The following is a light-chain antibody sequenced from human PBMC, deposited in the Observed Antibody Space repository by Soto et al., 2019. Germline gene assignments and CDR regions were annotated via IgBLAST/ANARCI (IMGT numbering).Light chain of an antibody. J-gene: IGLJ2*01. Sequence: QSVLTQPASVSGSLGQSITISCTGTRTDIGGYNYVSWYQQYPGKAPKLVICGVTSRPSGISDRFSGSKSGNTASLTISGLQAEDEADYFCTSYTNSKAYILFGGGTKLTVL. V-gene: IGLV2-14*01. CDR3: TSYTNSKAYIL. CDR2: GVT. CDR1: RTDIGGYNY.